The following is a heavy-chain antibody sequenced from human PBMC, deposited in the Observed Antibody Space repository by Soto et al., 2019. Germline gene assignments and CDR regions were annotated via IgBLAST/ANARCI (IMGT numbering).Heavy chain of an antibody. V-gene: IGHV1-3*01. J-gene: IGHJ3*02. Sequence: QVQLVQSGAEVKKPGASGKVSCKASGYTFTSYAMHWVRQAPGQRLAWMGWSNAGNGNTKYSQKFQGRVTITRDTSASTAYMELSSLRSEDTAVYYCARDLLGSDSTMIVVVIGAFDIWGQGTMVTVSS. CDR2: SNAGNGNT. CDR3: ARDLLGSDSTMIVVVIGAFDI. D-gene: IGHD3-22*01. CDR1: GYTFTSYA.